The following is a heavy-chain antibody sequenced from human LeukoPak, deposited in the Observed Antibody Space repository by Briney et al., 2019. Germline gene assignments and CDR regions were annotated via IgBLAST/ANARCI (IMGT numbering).Heavy chain of an antibody. J-gene: IGHJ4*02. CDR3: ARDVGGSLDY. CDR2: IKEDESAK. Sequence: GGSLRLSCAASGFTFSTYWMAWVRQAPGKGLEWVANIKEDESAKHQADSVKGRFTIFRDNAQNSVYLQMSSLRGEDTAVYYCARDVGGSLDYWAQGTLVTVSS. V-gene: IGHV3-7*01. CDR1: GFTFSTYW. D-gene: IGHD1-26*01.